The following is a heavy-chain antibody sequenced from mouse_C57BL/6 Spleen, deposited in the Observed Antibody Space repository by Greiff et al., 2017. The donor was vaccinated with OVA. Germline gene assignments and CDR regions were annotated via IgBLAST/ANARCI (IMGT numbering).Heavy chain of an antibody. CDR2: IDPETGGT. V-gene: IGHV1-15*01. CDR3: TRSTGNSRYAMDY. D-gene: IGHD4-1*01. J-gene: IGHJ4*01. CDR1: GYTFTDYE. Sequence: VQLQQSGAELVRPGASVTLSCKASGYTFTDYEMHWVKQTPVHGLEWIGAIDPETGGTAYNQKFKGKAILTANKSSSTAYMELRSLTSEDSAVYYCTRSTGNSRYAMDYWGQGTSVTVSS.